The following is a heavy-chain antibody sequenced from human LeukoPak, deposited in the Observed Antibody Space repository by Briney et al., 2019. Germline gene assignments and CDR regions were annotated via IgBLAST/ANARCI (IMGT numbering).Heavy chain of an antibody. D-gene: IGHD6-13*01. CDR1: GGSFSAYY. CDR3: TKLGDL. Sequence: SETLSLTCAVYGGSFSAYYWSWIRQPPGKGLEWIGEINHSGSTNYNPSLKSRVTISVDTSKNQFSLKLGSVTAADTAVYYCTKLGDLWGQGTLVTVSS. V-gene: IGHV4-34*01. J-gene: IGHJ5*02. CDR2: INHSGST.